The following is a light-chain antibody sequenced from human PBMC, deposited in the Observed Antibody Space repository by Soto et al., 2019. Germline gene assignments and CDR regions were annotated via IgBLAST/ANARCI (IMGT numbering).Light chain of an antibody. CDR3: QQYGSSFIT. J-gene: IGKJ5*01. Sequence: ELVLTQSPGTLSLSPGERATLSCRASQSVSSTYLAWYQQKPGQAPRLLIYAASNRAPGIPGRFSGSGSGTDFTLTISRLEPEDFAVYYCQQYGSSFITFGQGTRLEIK. CDR1: QSVSSTY. CDR2: AAS. V-gene: IGKV3-20*01.